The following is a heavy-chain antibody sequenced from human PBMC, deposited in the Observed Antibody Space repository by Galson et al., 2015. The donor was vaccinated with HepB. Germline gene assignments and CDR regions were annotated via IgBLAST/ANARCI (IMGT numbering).Heavy chain of an antibody. J-gene: IGHJ3*02. CDR2: IYYSGST. D-gene: IGHD3-16*01. V-gene: IGHV4-31*03. CDR1: GGSISSGGYY. Sequence: LSLTCTVSGGSISSGGYYWSWIRQHPGKGLEWIGYIYYSGSTYYNPSLKSRVTISVDTSKNQFSLKLSSVTAADTAVYYCARDSGDMITLDAFDIWGQGTMVTVSS. CDR3: ARDSGDMITLDAFDI.